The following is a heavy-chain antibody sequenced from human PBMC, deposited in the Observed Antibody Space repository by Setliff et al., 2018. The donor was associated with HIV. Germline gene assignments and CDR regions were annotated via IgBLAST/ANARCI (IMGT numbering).Heavy chain of an antibody. J-gene: IGHJ4*02. Sequence: ASVKVSCKASGYSFISYGISWVRQAPGQGLEWMGWISAYDGNTNYPQKLEGRVTMTTDTSTSTAYLEVRSLRSDDTAVYFCAREGRSFRGVIPDYWGQGTPVTVFS. CDR1: GYSFISYG. CDR2: ISAYDGNT. V-gene: IGHV1-18*01. D-gene: IGHD3-10*01. CDR3: AREGRSFRGVIPDY.